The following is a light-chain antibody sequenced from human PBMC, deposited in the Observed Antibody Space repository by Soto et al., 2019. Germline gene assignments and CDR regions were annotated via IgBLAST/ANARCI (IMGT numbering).Light chain of an antibody. CDR2: STS. CDR3: QHYKMYSPWT. J-gene: IGKJ1*01. Sequence: AIQMTQSPSSLSASVGDRVTITCRASQDIRNDLGWYQQKPGKAPKVLIFSTSSLQSGVPSRFSGSGSGTDFSLTINSLQPEDFATYYCQHYKMYSPWTFGQGTKVDIK. CDR1: QDIRND. V-gene: IGKV1-6*01.